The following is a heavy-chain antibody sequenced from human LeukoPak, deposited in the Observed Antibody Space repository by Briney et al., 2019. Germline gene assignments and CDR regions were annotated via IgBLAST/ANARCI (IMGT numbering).Heavy chain of an antibody. D-gene: IGHD3-10*02. V-gene: IGHV3-7*01. Sequence: GESLRLSCAASGFTFTTYWMSWIRQLPGKGLEWVANTNQDGTEKYYVDSVKGRFTISRDNAKNSLYLQMNSLRAEDTAVYYCAELGITMIGGVWGKGTTVTISS. J-gene: IGHJ6*04. CDR1: GFTFTTYW. CDR3: AELGITMIGGV. CDR2: TNQDGTEK.